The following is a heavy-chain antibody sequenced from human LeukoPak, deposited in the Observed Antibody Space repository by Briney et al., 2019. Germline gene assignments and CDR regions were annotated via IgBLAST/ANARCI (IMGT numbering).Heavy chain of an antibody. CDR3: ATYRSMVSQYYYGLGV. CDR1: VVTFSKAW. CDR2: IKSKTDGGTT. V-gene: IGHV3-15*01. D-gene: IGHD5-18*01. J-gene: IGHJ6*02. Sequence: GGSPRVSCAAPVVTFSKAWMTWVRQAPGKGLGWVCRIKSKTDGGTTSYAAPVKGSLTISRDDSKDTLYLQMNSLKTEETAVYYCATYRSMVSQYYYGLGVWGQGTTVTVSS.